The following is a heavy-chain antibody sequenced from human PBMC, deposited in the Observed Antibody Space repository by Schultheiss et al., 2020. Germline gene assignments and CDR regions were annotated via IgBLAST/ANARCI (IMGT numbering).Heavy chain of an antibody. D-gene: IGHD4-17*01. CDR1: GFTFSSYA. J-gene: IGHJ6*02. CDR2: ISYDGSNK. Sequence: GGSLRLSCAASGFTFSSYAMHWVRQAPGKGLEWVAVISYDGSNKYYADSVKGRFTISRDNSKNTLYLQMNSLRAEDTAVYYCARRDYGDYVPSSYYYYGMDVWGQGTTVTVS. V-gene: IGHV3-30*04. CDR3: ARRDYGDYVPSSYYYYGMDV.